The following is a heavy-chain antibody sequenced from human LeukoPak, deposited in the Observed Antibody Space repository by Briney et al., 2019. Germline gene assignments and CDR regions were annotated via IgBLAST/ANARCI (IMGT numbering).Heavy chain of an antibody. CDR3: ASRSYSSSWYSWFDP. CDR2: IYYSGST. D-gene: IGHD6-13*01. Sequence: SETLSLTCTVSGGSISSSSYYWGWIRQPPGKGLEWIGSIYYSGSTNYNLSLKSRVTISVDKSKNQFSLKLSSVTAADTAVYYCASRSYSSSWYSWFDPWGQGTLVTVSS. V-gene: IGHV4-39*07. CDR1: GGSISSSSYY. J-gene: IGHJ5*02.